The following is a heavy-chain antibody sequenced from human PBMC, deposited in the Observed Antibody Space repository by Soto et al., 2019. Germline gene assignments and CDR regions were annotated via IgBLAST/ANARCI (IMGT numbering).Heavy chain of an antibody. CDR1: GLTFSNYA. CDR3: AKDRSQWLRPYYFDY. CDR2: ISGSGGNT. J-gene: IGHJ4*02. Sequence: EVQLLESGRGLVQPGGSLRLSCAAAGLTFSNYAMSWVRQAPGKGLEWVSSISGSGGNTYYADSVKGRFTISRDNSKVTLYLLMNSLGAEDTAIYYCAKDRSQWLRPYYFDYWGQGTLVTVSS. V-gene: IGHV3-23*01. D-gene: IGHD5-12*01.